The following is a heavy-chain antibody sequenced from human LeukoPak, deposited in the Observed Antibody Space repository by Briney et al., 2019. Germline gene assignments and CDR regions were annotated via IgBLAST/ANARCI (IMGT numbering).Heavy chain of an antibody. CDR2: ISGSGANT. V-gene: IGHV3-23*01. J-gene: IGHJ2*01. Sequence: PGGSLRLSCAASGFTFSNYAMNWVRQPPGKGLEWVSAISGSGANTYYADSVKGWFTISRDNSKNTLYLQMNILRAEDSAVFYCAKDRSSGYPEWYFDLWGRGTLVTVSS. CDR3: AKDRSSGYPEWYFDL. CDR1: GFTFSNYA. D-gene: IGHD3-22*01.